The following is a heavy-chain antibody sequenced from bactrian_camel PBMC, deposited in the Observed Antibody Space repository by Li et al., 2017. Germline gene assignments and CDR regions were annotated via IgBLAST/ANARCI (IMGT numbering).Heavy chain of an antibody. V-gene: IGHV3S53*01. CDR1: GSIYGDAC. CDR3: AADRALDDDCYVGSLYTDFAY. CDR2: IDSDGIA. Sequence: QLVESGGGSVQAGGSLRLSCGASGSIYGDACVGWLRQAPGKEREGVAAIDSDGIASYADSLKARFTISRDNAKSTLYLQMNNLKPEDTAMYYCAADRALDDDCYVGSLYTDFAYWGQGTQVTVS. J-gene: IGHJ6*01. D-gene: IGHD3*01.